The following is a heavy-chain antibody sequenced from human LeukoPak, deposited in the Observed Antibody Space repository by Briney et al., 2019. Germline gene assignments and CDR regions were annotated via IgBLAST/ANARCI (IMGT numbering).Heavy chain of an antibody. CDR1: GFTFSNYE. CDR2: ISANGNTV. D-gene: IGHD6-13*01. J-gene: IGHJ4*02. Sequence: SGGSLRLYCAASGFTFSNYELNWVRQAPGKGLEWVSYISANGNTVYYADSVRGRFTISRDNAQDSLYLQLNSLRAEDTAVYYCARLAAAGSYYFDSWGQGTLVTVSS. CDR3: ARLAAAGSYYFDS. V-gene: IGHV3-48*03.